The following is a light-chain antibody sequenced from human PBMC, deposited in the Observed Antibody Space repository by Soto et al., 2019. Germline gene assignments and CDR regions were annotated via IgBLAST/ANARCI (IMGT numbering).Light chain of an antibody. J-gene: IGKJ1*01. Sequence: EIVMTQSPATLSVSPGERATLSCRASQSVSSNLAWYQQKPGQAPRLLIYGASTRATGIPARFSGSVSGTAFTLTISSLQSEDFAFYYCQQYNNWPPWTFGQGTKVEIK. CDR3: QQYNNWPPWT. V-gene: IGKV3-15*01. CDR2: GAS. CDR1: QSVSSN.